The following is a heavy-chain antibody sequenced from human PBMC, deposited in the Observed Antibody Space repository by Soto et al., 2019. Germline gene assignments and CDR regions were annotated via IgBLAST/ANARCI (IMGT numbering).Heavy chain of an antibody. CDR2: VNGDETVK. D-gene: IGHD3-16*01. Sequence: VQLVESGGGLVQPGGSLRLSCAASGFTFSTSWMSWVRQAQGRGLELVANVNGDETVKSYVDSVKGRFTISRDNAKHSVFLEMNSLRAEDAAVYYCARDPFFGAYDIWGQGALVTVSP. J-gene: IGHJ3*02. CDR1: GFTFSTSW. CDR3: ARDPFFGAYDI. V-gene: IGHV3-7*01.